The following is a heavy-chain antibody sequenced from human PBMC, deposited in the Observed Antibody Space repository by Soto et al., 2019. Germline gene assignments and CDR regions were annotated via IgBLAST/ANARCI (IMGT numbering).Heavy chain of an antibody. Sequence: GGSLRLSCAASGFTFSSYAMHWVRQAPGKGLEWVAVISYDGSNKYYADSVKGRFTISRDNSKDTLYLQMNSLRAEDTAVYYCARGDGEKELTNAFDIVGQGTMVTVSS. D-gene: IGHD1-26*01. CDR2: ISYDGSNK. CDR3: ARGDGEKELTNAFDI. J-gene: IGHJ3*02. CDR1: GFTFSSYA. V-gene: IGHV3-30-3*01.